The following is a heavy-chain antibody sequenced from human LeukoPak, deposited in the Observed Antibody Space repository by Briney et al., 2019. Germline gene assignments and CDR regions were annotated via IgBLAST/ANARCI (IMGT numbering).Heavy chain of an antibody. V-gene: IGHV3-30*18. Sequence: PGRSLRLSCAASGFTFSSYGMHWVRQAPGKGLEWVAVISYDGSNKYYADSVKGRFTISRDNSKNTLYLQMNSLRAEDTAVYYCAKDLFQLRYFDWLTDYYGMDVWGQGTTVTVSS. D-gene: IGHD3-9*01. CDR1: GFTFSSYG. CDR3: AKDLFQLRYFDWLTDYYGMDV. J-gene: IGHJ6*02. CDR2: ISYDGSNK.